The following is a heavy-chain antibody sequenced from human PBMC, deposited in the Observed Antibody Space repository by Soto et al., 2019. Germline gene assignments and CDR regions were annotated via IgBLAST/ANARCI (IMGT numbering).Heavy chain of an antibody. Sequence: SETLSLTCSVYGGSSRAYHWSWIRQSPGEGLEWIGEFSYSGSLNYNPSLKRRVAVSLDTSTDHFSLTMTSVTAADTGVYFCAGGPRYWSFALWGRGTLVTVLL. V-gene: IGHV4-34*01. CDR2: FSYSGSL. CDR3: AGGPRYWSFAL. D-gene: IGHD1-20*01. J-gene: IGHJ2*01. CDR1: GGSSRAYH.